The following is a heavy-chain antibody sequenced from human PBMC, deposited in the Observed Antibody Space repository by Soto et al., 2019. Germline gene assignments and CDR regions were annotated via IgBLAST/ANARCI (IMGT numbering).Heavy chain of an antibody. CDR1: GFTFSSSA. Sequence: EVQLLESGGGLVQPGGSLRLSCAASGFTFSSSAMSWVRQAPGKGLEWVSAISGSGCSTYYADSVKGRFTISRDNSKNTLYLQMNSLRAEDTAVYYCAKDLGIAAAGTSFDYWGQGTLVTVSS. V-gene: IGHV3-23*01. CDR2: ISGSGCST. J-gene: IGHJ4*02. CDR3: AKDLGIAAAGTSFDY. D-gene: IGHD6-13*01.